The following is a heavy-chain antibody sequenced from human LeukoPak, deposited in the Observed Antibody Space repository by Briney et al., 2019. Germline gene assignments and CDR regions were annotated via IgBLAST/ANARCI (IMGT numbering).Heavy chain of an antibody. CDR1: GGSISSGSYY. Sequence: PSQTLSLTCTVSGGSISSGSYYWSWIRQPAGKGLEWIGRIYTSGSTNYNPSLKSRVTIPVDTSKNQFSLKLSSVTAADTAVYYCARHQRLKQWLVRGGCWFDPWGQGTLVTVSS. V-gene: IGHV4-61*02. CDR2: IYTSGST. J-gene: IGHJ5*02. CDR3: ARHQRLKQWLVRGGCWFDP. D-gene: IGHD6-19*01.